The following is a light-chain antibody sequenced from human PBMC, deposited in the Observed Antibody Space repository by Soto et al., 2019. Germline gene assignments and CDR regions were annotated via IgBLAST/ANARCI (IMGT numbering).Light chain of an antibody. CDR2: LGS. CDR1: QSLLHSNGYNY. J-gene: IGKJ4*01. CDR3: MQALQPLT. V-gene: IGKV2-28*01. Sequence: DIVMTQSPLSLPVTPGEPASISCRSSQSLLHSNGYNYLDWYLQKPGQSPQLLIHLGSNRASGVPDRFSGSGSGTDFTLKISRVEAEDVGVYYCMQALQPLTFGGGTKVEIK.